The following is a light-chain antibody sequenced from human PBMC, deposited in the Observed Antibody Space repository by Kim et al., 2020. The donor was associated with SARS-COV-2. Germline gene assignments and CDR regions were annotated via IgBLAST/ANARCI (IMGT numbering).Light chain of an antibody. CDR1: QDIKNN. V-gene: IGKV1-33*01. CDR3: QQSHNLVT. CDR2: GAS. J-gene: IGKJ4*01. Sequence: SATAGDRVTITCQASQDIKNNLNWYQQKPGKAPQLLIFGASTLETGVPSRFSGSGSGTDFTFTIRGLQPDDVAVYFCQQSHNLVTFGGGTKVDIK.